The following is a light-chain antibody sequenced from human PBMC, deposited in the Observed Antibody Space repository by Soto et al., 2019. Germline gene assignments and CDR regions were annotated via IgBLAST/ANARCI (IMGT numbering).Light chain of an antibody. CDR2: DAS. CDR1: QSISTY. Sequence: EIVLTQSPATLSLSPGERATLSCRASQSISTYLAWYQQKPGQAPRLLIYDASKRATGIPPRFSGSESGTDFTLTISSLEPEDFAVYYCQQRYNWPRTFGQGTQMEIK. V-gene: IGKV3-11*01. CDR3: QQRYNWPRT. J-gene: IGKJ2*01.